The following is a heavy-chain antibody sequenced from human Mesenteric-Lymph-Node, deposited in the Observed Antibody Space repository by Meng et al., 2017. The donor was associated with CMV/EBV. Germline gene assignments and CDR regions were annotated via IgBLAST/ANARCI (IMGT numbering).Heavy chain of an antibody. V-gene: IGHV3-53*01. CDR2: IYSDGYT. J-gene: IGHJ3*02. Sequence: GESLKISCAASGFTVRNNYMSWVRQAPGKGLEWVSVIYSDGYTYYADSVKGRFTISRDNSRDTLYLQMNSLRAEDTAVYYCARKGGYNLGDDAFDIWGQGTMVTVSS. D-gene: IGHD5-24*01. CDR1: GFTVRNNY. CDR3: ARKGGYNLGDDAFDI.